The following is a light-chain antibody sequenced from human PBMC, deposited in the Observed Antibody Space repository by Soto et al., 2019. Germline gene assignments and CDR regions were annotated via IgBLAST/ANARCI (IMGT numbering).Light chain of an antibody. V-gene: IGKV1-5*01. CDR2: DAS. J-gene: IGKJ1*01. CDR3: QQYNSYGT. CDR1: QSISSW. Sequence: DIQMTQSPSTLSASVGGRVTITCRASQSISSWLAWYQQKPGKAPKLLIYDASSLESGVPSRFRRSGSGTEFTLPLSHLPADGFATYYCQQYNSYGTFGQGTKVEIK.